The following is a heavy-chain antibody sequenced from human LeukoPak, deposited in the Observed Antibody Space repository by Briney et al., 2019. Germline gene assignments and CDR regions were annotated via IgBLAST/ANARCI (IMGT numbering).Heavy chain of an antibody. Sequence: ASVKVFCQSFGYXFTTYYMHWVRQAPGQGLKWMGIITCSSGRTNYAQEFQGRVTMTRDTSTSTVFMELSSPRSEDTAVYYCARESHDVLQYVGGHWGQGTLVTVSS. CDR3: ARESHDVLQYVGGH. CDR1: GYXFTTYY. V-gene: IGHV1-46*01. J-gene: IGHJ4*02. D-gene: IGHD3-9*01. CDR2: ITCSSGRT.